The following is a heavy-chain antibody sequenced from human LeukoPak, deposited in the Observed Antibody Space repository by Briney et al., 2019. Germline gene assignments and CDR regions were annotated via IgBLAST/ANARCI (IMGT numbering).Heavy chain of an antibody. V-gene: IGHV4-39*01. CDR2: IYYSGST. D-gene: IGHD5-24*01. J-gene: IGHJ4*02. Sequence: PSETLSLTCTVSGGSLSSSSYYWGWIRQPPGKGLEWIGSIYYSGSTYYNPSLKSRVTISVDTSKNQFSLKLSSVTAADTAVYYCARLGRDGYNFYYWGQGTLVTVSS. CDR1: GGSLSSSSYY. CDR3: ARLGRDGYNFYY.